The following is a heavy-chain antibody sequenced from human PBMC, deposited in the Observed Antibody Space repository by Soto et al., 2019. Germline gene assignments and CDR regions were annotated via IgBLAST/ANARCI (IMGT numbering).Heavy chain of an antibody. J-gene: IGHJ6*03. D-gene: IGHD6-6*01. CDR2: IDPSDSYT. Sequence: GESLKISCKGSGYSFTSYWISWVRQMPGKGLEWMGRIDPSDSYTNYSPSFQGHVTISADKSISTAYLQWSSLKASDTAMYYCARGEDSSSSGYYYYMDVWGKGTTVTVSS. CDR3: ARGEDSSSSGYYYYMDV. CDR1: GYSFTSYW. V-gene: IGHV5-10-1*01.